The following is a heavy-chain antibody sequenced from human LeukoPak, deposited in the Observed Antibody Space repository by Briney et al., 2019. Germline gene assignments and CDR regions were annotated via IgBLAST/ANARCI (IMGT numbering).Heavy chain of an antibody. Sequence: SQTLSLTCSVSGGSISSGKYYWSWIRQHPGEGLEWIGYIYYTGITHYNSSLKSRVTISVDTSKNQFSLRLSSVTAADTAMYFCARNLRGDYGFDYWGQGTLVTVSS. D-gene: IGHD4-17*01. V-gene: IGHV4-31*03. CDR1: GGSISSGKYY. J-gene: IGHJ4*02. CDR2: IYYTGIT. CDR3: ARNLRGDYGFDY.